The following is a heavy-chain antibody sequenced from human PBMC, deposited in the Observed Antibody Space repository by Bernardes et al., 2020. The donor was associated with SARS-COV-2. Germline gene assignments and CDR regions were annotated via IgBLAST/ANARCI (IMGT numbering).Heavy chain of an antibody. Sequence: GSLRLSCAASRFTFSDYYMYWIRRAPGKGLEWVSYISNSGSTIFYADSVKGRFTISRDNAKNSLYLQMNSLRAEDTAVYYCAGGTSPKPYYYYHGMDIWGQGTTVTVSS. CDR3: AGGTSPKPYYYYHGMDI. D-gene: IGHD3-16*01. CDR2: ISNSGSTI. V-gene: IGHV3-11*01. CDR1: RFTFSDYY. J-gene: IGHJ6*02.